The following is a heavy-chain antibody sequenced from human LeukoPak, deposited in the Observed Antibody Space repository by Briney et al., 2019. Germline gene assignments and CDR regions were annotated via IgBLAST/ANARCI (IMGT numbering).Heavy chain of an antibody. Sequence: SETLSLTCTVSGGSISSGDYYWSWIRQPPGKGLEWIGYIYYSGSTYYNPSLKSRLTISVDTSKNQFSLKLSSVTAADTAIYYCARLYCSGGSCYSDYWDQGTLVTVSS. V-gene: IGHV4-30-4*01. D-gene: IGHD2-15*01. CDR1: GGSISSGDYY. CDR3: ARLYCSGGSCYSDY. J-gene: IGHJ4*02. CDR2: IYYSGST.